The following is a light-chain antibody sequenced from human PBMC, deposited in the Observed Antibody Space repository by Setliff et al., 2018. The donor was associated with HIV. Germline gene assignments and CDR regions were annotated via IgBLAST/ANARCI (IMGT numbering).Light chain of an antibody. Sequence: QSALAQPASVSGSPGQSITISCTGTSSDVGSYNLVSWYQQHPGKAPKLMIYEVSKRPSGVSNRFSASKSGNTASLTISGLQAEDEADYYCCSYAGSRSPWVFGGGTQLTV. J-gene: IGLJ3*02. CDR2: EVS. CDR1: SSDVGSYNL. CDR3: CSYAGSRSPWV. V-gene: IGLV2-23*02.